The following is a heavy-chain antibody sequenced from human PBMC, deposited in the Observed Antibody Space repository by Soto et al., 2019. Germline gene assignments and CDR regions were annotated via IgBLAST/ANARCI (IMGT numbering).Heavy chain of an antibody. CDR3: AKEGPITSWDFDS. J-gene: IGHJ4*02. CDR2: ISYDGNVA. D-gene: IGHD2-2*01. V-gene: IGHV3-30*18. Sequence: QVQLVESGGGVVQPGRSLRLSCAASGFTFSSYGMHWVRQAPGKGLEWVTVISYDGNVAYYADSVKGRFTISRDNSKNTLYLPMNSLRTEDTAMYYCAKEGPITSWDFDSWGQGTLVTVSS. CDR1: GFTFSSYG.